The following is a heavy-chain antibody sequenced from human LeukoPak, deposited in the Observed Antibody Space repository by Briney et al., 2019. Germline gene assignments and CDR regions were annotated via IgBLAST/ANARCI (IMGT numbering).Heavy chain of an antibody. D-gene: IGHD3-22*01. Sequence: SSETLSLTCTVSGGSISSYSWSWIRQPPGKGLEWIGYIYYSGSTNYNPSLKSRVTISVDTSKNQFSLKLSSVTAADTAVYYCARVGIYYYDSSAYRTYFDYWGQGTLVTVSS. J-gene: IGHJ4*02. CDR3: ARVGIYYYDSSAYRTYFDY. CDR2: IYYSGST. CDR1: GGSISSYS. V-gene: IGHV4-59*01.